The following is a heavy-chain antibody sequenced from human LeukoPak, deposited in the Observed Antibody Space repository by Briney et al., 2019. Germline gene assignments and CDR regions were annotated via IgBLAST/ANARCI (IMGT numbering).Heavy chain of an antibody. Sequence: ASVKVSCKASGGTFSSYAISWVRQAPGQGLEWMGGIIPIFGTANYAQKLQGRVTITADESTSTAYMELSSLRSEDTAVYYCARAVVVTAPLGYWGQGTLVTVSS. CDR2: IIPIFGTA. J-gene: IGHJ4*02. V-gene: IGHV1-69*13. D-gene: IGHD2-21*02. CDR1: GGTFSSYA. CDR3: ARAVVVTAPLGY.